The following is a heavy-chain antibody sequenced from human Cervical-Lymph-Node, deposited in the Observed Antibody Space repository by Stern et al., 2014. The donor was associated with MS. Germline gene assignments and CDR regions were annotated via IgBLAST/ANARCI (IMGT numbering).Heavy chain of an antibody. V-gene: IGHV3-30*01. Sequence: MQLVESGGGVVQPGRSLRLSCAASGFTFSSYAMHWVRQAPGKGLEWVAVISYDGSNKYYADSVKGRFTISRDNSKNTLYLQMNSLRAEDTAVYYCARSFMVVVITNGYFQHWGQGTLVTVSS. CDR2: ISYDGSNK. CDR3: ARSFMVVVITNGYFQH. D-gene: IGHD3-22*01. CDR1: GFTFSSYA. J-gene: IGHJ1*01.